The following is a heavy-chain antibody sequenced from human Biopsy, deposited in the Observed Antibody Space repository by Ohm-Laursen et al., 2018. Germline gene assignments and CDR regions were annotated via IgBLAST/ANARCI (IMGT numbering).Heavy chain of an antibody. CDR2: IYYSGST. J-gene: IGHJ3*02. CDR3: AREAIGVATAFDI. Sequence: SETLSLTCTVSGVSISTYYWSWIRQSPGRGLEWIAYIYYSGSTDYSPSLKSRVTISLDTSKNQFSLKLSSVTAADTATYYCAREAIGVATAFDIWGQGTMVTVSS. CDR1: GVSISTYY. D-gene: IGHD5-12*01. V-gene: IGHV4-59*01.